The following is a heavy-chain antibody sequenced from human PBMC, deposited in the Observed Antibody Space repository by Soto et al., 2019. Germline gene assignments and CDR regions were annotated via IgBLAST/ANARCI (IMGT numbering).Heavy chain of an antibody. Sequence: SEILSLTCTVSGGSISSGEYYWSWIRQPPGKGLEWIGYIYYSGSTYYNPSLKSRVTLSIDMTNNHVSLILNSVTAADTAVYYCARVGPWVPYYYDSSPYTFENWFDPWGQGTLVTVSS. V-gene: IGHV4-30-4*01. J-gene: IGHJ5*02. CDR2: IYYSGST. CDR3: ARVGPWVPYYYDSSPYTFENWFDP. CDR1: GGSISSGEYY. D-gene: IGHD3-22*01.